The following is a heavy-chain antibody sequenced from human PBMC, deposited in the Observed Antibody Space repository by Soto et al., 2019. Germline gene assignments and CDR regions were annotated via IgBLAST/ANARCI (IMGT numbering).Heavy chain of an antibody. V-gene: IGHV1-69*13. CDR2: IIPIFGTA. CDR3: ARDDSGFSGSHYIDYFNY. Sequence: ASVKVSCKASGGTFSSYAISWVRQAPGQGLEWMGGIIPIFGTANYAQKFQGRVTITADESTSTAYMELSSLTSEDTAVYYCARDDSGFSGSHYIDYFNYWGQGALVTVSS. J-gene: IGHJ4*02. D-gene: IGHD1-26*01. CDR1: GGTFSSYA.